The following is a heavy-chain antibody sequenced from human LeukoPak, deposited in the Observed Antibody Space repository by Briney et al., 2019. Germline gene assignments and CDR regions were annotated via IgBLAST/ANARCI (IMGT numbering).Heavy chain of an antibody. V-gene: IGHV3-30*02. CDR3: AKVGATIGEYYFDY. CDR1: GFTFSSYG. CDR2: IRYDGSNK. J-gene: IGHJ4*02. D-gene: IGHD1-26*01. Sequence: GGSLRLSCAASGFTFSSYGMHWVRQAPGKRLEWVAFIRYDGSNKYYADSVKGRFTISRDNSKNTLYLQMNSLRAEDTAVYYCAKVGATIGEYYFDYWGQGTLVTVSS.